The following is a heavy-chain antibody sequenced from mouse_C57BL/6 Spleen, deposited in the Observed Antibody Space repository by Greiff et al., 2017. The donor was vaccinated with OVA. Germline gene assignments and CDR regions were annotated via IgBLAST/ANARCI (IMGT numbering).Heavy chain of an antibody. V-gene: IGHV1-64*01. CDR2: IHPNSGST. J-gene: IGHJ2*01. D-gene: IGHD4-1*01. CDR3: ARFAANWDVFDY. Sequence: VQLQQSGAELVKPGASVKLSCKASGYTFTSYWMHWVKQRPGQGLEWIGLIHPNSGSTNYNEKFKSKATLTVDKSSSTAYMQLSSLTSEDSAVYSCARFAANWDVFDYWGQGTTLTVSS. CDR1: GYTFTSYW.